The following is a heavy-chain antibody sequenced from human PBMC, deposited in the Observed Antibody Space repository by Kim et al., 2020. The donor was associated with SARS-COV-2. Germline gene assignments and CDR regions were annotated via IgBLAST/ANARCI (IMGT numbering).Heavy chain of an antibody. J-gene: IGHJ6*02. V-gene: IGHV3-30*18. CDR3: AKDGGRSSGQDYYGMDV. D-gene: IGHD6-6*01. Sequence: GGSLRLSCAASGFTFSSYGMHWVRQAPGKGLEWVAVISYDGSNKYYADSVKGRFTISRDNSKNTLYLQMNSLRAEDTAVYYCAKDGGRSSGQDYYGMDVWGQGTTVTVSS. CDR2: ISYDGSNK. CDR1: GFTFSSYG.